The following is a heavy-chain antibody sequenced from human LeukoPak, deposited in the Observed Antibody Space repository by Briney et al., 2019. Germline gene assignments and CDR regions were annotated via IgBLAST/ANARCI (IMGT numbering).Heavy chain of an antibody. V-gene: IGHV3-30*03. D-gene: IGHD3-22*01. CDR2: ISSDGSSK. CDR3: ARDLWLLRFIDY. Sequence: GRSLRLSCAASGFTFRSYGMHWVRQAPGKGLEWVAVISSDGSSKNYADSMKGRFTISRDNSKNTLYLQMNSLRAEDTAVYYCARDLWLLRFIDYWGQGTLVTVSS. CDR1: GFTFRSYG. J-gene: IGHJ4*02.